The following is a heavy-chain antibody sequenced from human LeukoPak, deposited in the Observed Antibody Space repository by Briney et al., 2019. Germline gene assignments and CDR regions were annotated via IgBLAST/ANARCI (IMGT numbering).Heavy chain of an antibody. D-gene: IGHD4-17*01. CDR2: ISYDGSNK. Sequence: PGGSLRLSCAASGFTFSSYGMHWVRQAPGKGLEWVAVISYDGSNKYYADSVKGRFTISRDNSKNTLYLQMNSLRAEDTAVYYCAKTMTTVTTYLAYWGQGTLVTVSS. CDR1: GFTFSSYG. J-gene: IGHJ4*02. CDR3: AKTMTTVTTYLAY. V-gene: IGHV3-30*18.